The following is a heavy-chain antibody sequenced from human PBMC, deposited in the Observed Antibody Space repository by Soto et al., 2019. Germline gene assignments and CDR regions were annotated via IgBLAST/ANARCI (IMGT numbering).Heavy chain of an antibody. D-gene: IGHD4-17*01. J-gene: IGHJ6*01. CDR2: IITIFGTA. CDR3: ARATVTTGNYYYYGMDV. CDR1: GGTFSSYA. V-gene: IGHV1-69*01. Sequence: QVQLVQSGAEVKKPGSSVKVSCKASGGTFSSYAISWVRQAPGQGIEWMGGIITIFGTANYAQKFQGRVTITADESTSTAYMELSSLRSEDTAVYYCARATVTTGNYYYYGMDVWGQGTTVTVSS.